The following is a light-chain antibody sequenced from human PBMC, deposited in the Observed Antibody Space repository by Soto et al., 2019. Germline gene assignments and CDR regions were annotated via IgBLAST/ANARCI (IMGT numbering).Light chain of an antibody. CDR1: QSVSNN. J-gene: IGKJ1*01. CDR2: GAS. V-gene: IGKV3D-15*01. CDR3: QQYNNWPRT. Sequence: EIVMTQSPATLSVSPGERVTLSCRASQSVSNNYLAWYQQKPGQAPRLLIYGASSRATGIPDRFSGGGSGTDFTLTISSLQSEDFAVYYCQQYNNWPRTFGQGTKVDI.